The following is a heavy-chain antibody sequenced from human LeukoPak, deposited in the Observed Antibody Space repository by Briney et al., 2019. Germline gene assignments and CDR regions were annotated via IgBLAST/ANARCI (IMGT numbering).Heavy chain of an antibody. D-gene: IGHD2-2*01. CDR1: GGSISSGSYY. CDR2: IYYSGST. J-gene: IGHJ5*02. CDR3: ARLGYCSSTSCYDWFDP. V-gene: IGHV4-61*01. Sequence: SETLSLTCTVSGGSISSGSYYWSWIRQPPGKGLEWIGYIYYSGSTNYNPSLKSRVTISVDTSKNQFSLKLSSVTAADTAVYNCARLGYCSSTSCYDWFDPWGQGTLVTVSS.